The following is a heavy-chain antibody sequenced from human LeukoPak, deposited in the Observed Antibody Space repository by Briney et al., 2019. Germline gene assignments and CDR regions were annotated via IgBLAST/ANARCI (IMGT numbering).Heavy chain of an antibody. CDR3: ARDLSRGDDY. V-gene: IGHV4-39*02. CDR2: IYYSGST. Sequence: SETLSLTCTVSGGSISSSSYYWGWIRQPPGKGLEWIGSIYYSGSTYYNPSLKSRVTISVDTSKNQFSLKLSSVTAADTAVYYCARDLSRGDDYWGQGTLVTVSS. CDR1: GGSISSSSYY. D-gene: IGHD2-21*01. J-gene: IGHJ4*02.